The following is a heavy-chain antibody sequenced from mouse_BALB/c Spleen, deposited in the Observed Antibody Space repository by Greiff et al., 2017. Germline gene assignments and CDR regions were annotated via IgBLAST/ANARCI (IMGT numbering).Heavy chain of an antibody. CDR1: GYTFTSYY. D-gene: IGHD2-4*01. V-gene: IGHV1S56*01. CDR3: ARGDYGDFDY. J-gene: IGHJ2*01. CDR2: IYPGNVNT. Sequence: QVQLKQSGPELVKPGASVRISCKASGYTFTSYYIHWVKQRPGQGLEWIGWIYPGNVNTKYNEKFKGKATLTADKSSSTAYMQLSSLTSEDSAVYFCARGDYGDFDYWGQGTTLTVSS.